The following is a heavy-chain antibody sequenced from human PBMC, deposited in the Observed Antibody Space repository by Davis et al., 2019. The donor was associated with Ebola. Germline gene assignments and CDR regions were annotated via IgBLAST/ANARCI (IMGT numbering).Heavy chain of an antibody. D-gene: IGHD5-24*01. CDR3: ARIAGTFRDGYNAY. CDR2: IWYDGSNK. J-gene: IGHJ4*02. Sequence: PGGSLRLSCAASGFTFSSYGMHWVRQAPGKGLEWVAVIWYDGSNKYYADSVKGRFTISRDNSKNTLYLQMNSLRAEDTAVYYCARIAGTFRDGYNAYWGQGTLVTVSS. V-gene: IGHV3-33*01. CDR1: GFTFSSYG.